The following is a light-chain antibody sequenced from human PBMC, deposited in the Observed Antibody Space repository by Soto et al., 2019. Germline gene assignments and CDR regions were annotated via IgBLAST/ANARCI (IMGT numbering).Light chain of an antibody. CDR2: GAS. V-gene: IGKV3-20*01. CDR3: QRYGGSPGT. CDR1: QYVSSIY. Sequence: EIVLTQSPGTLSLSPGERATLSCRASQYVSSIYIAWCQHKPGQAPRLLIYGASNRATGVPDRFSGSWSGADFTLTISRVEPEDFAVYYCQRYGGSPGTFGGGTKVEIK. J-gene: IGKJ4*01.